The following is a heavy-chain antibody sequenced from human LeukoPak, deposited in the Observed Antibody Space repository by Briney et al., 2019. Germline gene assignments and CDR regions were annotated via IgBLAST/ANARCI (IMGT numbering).Heavy chain of an antibody. Sequence: ASVKVSFKASGYTFTDYYMHWVRQAPGQGLEWMGWISGYNGETNYAQKFQGRVTMTTDTSTNTAYMELRSLRSDDTAVYYCARAHRGGSYFFDYWGQGTLVTVSS. D-gene: IGHD1-26*01. CDR3: ARAHRGGSYFFDY. CDR1: GYTFTDYY. J-gene: IGHJ4*02. CDR2: ISGYNGET. V-gene: IGHV1-18*04.